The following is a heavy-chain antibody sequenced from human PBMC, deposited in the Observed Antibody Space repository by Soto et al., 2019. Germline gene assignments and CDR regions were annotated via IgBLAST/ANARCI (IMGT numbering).Heavy chain of an antibody. CDR3: AKEDTSSGSLDY. CDR1: GFPFGENA. D-gene: IGHD6-19*01. J-gene: IGHJ4*02. CDR2: ISDSGATT. V-gene: IGHV3-23*01. Sequence: VGSLRLSCAASGFPFGENAMSWVRQAPGKGLEWVSGISDSGATTYYADSVRGRFTISRDNSKDTLYLQMKSLRAEDSASYYCAKEDTSSGSLDYWGQGALVTVSS.